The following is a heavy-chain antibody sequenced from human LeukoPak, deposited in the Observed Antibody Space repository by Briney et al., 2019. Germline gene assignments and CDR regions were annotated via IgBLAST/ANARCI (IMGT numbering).Heavy chain of an antibody. CDR1: GGSISSGGYY. CDR3: PRQVISNNWFDP. CDR2: IYHSGYT. D-gene: IGHD3-10*01. Sequence: QPSETLSLTCTVSGGSISSGGYYWSWIRQHPGKGLEWIGYIYHSGYTYYNPSLKSRVTISVDTSKNQFSLKLSSVTAADTAVYYCPRQVISNNWFDPWGQGTLVTVSS. J-gene: IGHJ5*02. V-gene: IGHV4-31*08.